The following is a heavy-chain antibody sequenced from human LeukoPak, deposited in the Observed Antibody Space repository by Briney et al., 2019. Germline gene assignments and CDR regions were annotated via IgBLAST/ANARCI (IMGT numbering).Heavy chain of an antibody. Sequence: PGGSLRLSCAASGFTFSSYAMSWVRQAPGKGLEWVSAISGSGGSTYYADSVKGRFTISRDNSKNTLYLQMNSLRAEDTAVYYCAKVLFTWILMATPCWDSWGQGTLVTVSS. V-gene: IGHV3-23*01. J-gene: IGHJ4*02. D-gene: IGHD5-24*01. CDR1: GFTFSSYA. CDR2: ISGSGGST. CDR3: AKVLFTWILMATPCWDS.